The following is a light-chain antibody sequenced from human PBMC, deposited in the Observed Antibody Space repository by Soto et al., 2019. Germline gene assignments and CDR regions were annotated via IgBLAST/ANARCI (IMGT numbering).Light chain of an antibody. CDR2: GAS. V-gene: IGKV3-20*01. CDR1: QSVSSSY. CDR3: QQYGSSPKLT. Sequence: EIVLTQSPGTLSLSPGERATLSCRASQSVSSSYLAWYQHKPGQAPRLLIYGASSRATGIPDRFSGSGSGTDFTLTISRLEPEDFAVYYCQQYGSSPKLTFGGGNKVEIK. J-gene: IGKJ4*01.